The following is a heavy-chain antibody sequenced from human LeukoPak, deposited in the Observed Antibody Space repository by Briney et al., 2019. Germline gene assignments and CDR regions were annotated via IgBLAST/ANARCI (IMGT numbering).Heavy chain of an antibody. Sequence: GGSLRLSCAASGFTFSSYGMSWVRQAPGKGLEWVSAISGSGGTTYYADSVKGRFTISRDNTMNTLYLQMNSLRAEDTAVYSCAKDRLGALLYFDSWGQGTLVTVSS. CDR2: ISGSGGTT. J-gene: IGHJ4*02. CDR3: AKDRLGALLYFDS. CDR1: GFTFSSYG. V-gene: IGHV3-23*01. D-gene: IGHD1-26*01.